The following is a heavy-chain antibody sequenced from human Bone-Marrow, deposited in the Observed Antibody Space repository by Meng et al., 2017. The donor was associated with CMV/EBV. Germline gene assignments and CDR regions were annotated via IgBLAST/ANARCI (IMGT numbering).Heavy chain of an antibody. CDR3: VRERGHGIGWAEAAFDY. D-gene: IGHD6-19*01. V-gene: IGHV3-64*04. CDR2: IISNGGST. J-gene: IGHJ4*02. Sequence: GESPKIPCPASGFTFSSYSMHWVRQAPGKGLEYVSAIISNGGSTYYADSVKGRFTISRDNSKKTLYLQMNSLRAEDTAVYYCVRERGHGIGWAEAAFDYWGQGTLVTVSS. CDR1: GFTFSSYS.